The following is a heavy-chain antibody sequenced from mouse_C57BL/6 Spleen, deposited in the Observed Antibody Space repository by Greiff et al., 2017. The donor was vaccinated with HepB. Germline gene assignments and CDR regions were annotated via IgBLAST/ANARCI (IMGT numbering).Heavy chain of an antibody. CDR3: ARENSHYNH. CDR2: IYPRSGNT. J-gene: IGHJ4*01. V-gene: IGHV1-53*01. D-gene: IGHD1-3*01. Sequence: VQLQQPGTELVKPGASVKLSCKASGYTFTSYWMHWVKQRPGQGLEWIGEIYPRSGNTYYNEKFKGKATLTADKSSSTAYMELRSLTTEDSAVYFCARENSHYNHWGQGTSVTVSS. CDR1: GYTFTSYW.